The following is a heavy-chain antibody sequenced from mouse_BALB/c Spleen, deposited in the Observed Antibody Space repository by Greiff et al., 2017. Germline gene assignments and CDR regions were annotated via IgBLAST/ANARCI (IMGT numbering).Heavy chain of an antibody. J-gene: IGHJ4*01. CDR3: VKGLSYAMDY. D-gene: IGHD1-1*02. CDR1: GYSFTSYY. V-gene: IGHV1S135*01. CDR2: IDPFNGGT. Sequence: LVESGPELMKPGASVKISCKASGYSFTSYYMHWVKQSHGKSLEWIGYIDPFNGGTSYNQKFKGKATLTVDKSSSTAYMHLSSLTSEDSAVYYCVKGLSYAMDYWGQGTSVTVSS.